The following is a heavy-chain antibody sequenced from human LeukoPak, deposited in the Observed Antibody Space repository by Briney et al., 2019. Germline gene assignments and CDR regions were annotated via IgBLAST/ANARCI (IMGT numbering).Heavy chain of an antibody. V-gene: IGHV3-33*08. D-gene: IGHD3-3*01. CDR2: IWFDGSVK. Sequence: GGSLRLSSAASGFTFNTYGMHWVRQAPGQGLEWVAAIWFDGSVKHYSDAVKGRFTISRDNSLNTLYLQMNSLRVEDTAIYYCARDTGVQFLEPAFWGQGTLVTVSS. J-gene: IGHJ4*02. CDR1: GFTFNTYG. CDR3: ARDTGVQFLEPAF.